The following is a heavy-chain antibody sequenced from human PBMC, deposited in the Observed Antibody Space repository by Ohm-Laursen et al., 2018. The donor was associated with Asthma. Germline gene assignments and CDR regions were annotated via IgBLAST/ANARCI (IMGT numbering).Heavy chain of an antibody. V-gene: IGHV1-18*04. D-gene: IGHD1-26*01. CDR2: ISGYDGNT. Sequence: ASVKVSCKASGYTFTSYGISWVRQAPGQGPEWMGWISGYDGNTKYAQKLQGRVTMTRDTSTSTADMELRSLRSDDTAVYYCTRGGISIVGATVWFDPWGQGTLVTVSS. CDR3: TRGGISIVGATVWFDP. CDR1: GYTFTSYG. J-gene: IGHJ5*02.